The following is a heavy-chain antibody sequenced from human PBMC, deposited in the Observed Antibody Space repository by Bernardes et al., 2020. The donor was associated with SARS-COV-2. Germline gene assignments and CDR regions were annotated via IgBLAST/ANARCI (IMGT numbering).Heavy chain of an antibody. Sequence: GGSLRLSCAASGFTFRDYEMNWVRQAPGKGLEWVSYISSRGSTITYADSVKGRFTISRDNARNSLYLQMDSLRADDMAVYYCARGYCSGGTCPPFYTYWGQGTLVTVSS. CDR3: ARGYCSGGTCPPFYTY. D-gene: IGHD2-15*01. V-gene: IGHV3-48*03. CDR2: ISSRGSTI. CDR1: GFTFRDYE. J-gene: IGHJ4*02.